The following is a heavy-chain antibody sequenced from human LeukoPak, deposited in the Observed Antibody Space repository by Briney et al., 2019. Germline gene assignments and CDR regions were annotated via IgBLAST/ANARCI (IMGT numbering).Heavy chain of an antibody. V-gene: IGHV1-3*01. CDR1: GYTFTSYA. CDR3: AGGTKYFDWLLNY. Sequence: APVKVSCKASGYTFTSYAMHWVRQAPGQRLEWMGWINAGNGNTKYSQKFQGRVTITRDTSASTAYMELSSLRSEDTAVYYCAGGTKYFDWLLNYWGQGTLVTVSS. D-gene: IGHD3-9*01. J-gene: IGHJ4*02. CDR2: INAGNGNT.